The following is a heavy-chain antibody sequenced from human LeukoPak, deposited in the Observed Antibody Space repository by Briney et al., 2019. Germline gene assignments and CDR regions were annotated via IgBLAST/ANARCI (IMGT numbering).Heavy chain of an antibody. CDR2: IRDDGSNK. D-gene: IGHD6-19*01. CDR3: AKDKLVSGWYGDAFDI. CDR1: XXXXXSXG. Sequence: GGXLXXSXXXSXXXXXSXGMHWVRQAPGKGLEWVAFIRDDGSNKYYADSVKGRFTISRDNSKNTLYLQMNSLRAEDTAVYYCAKDKLVSGWYGDAFDIWGQGTMVTVSS. V-gene: IGHV3-30*02. J-gene: IGHJ3*02.